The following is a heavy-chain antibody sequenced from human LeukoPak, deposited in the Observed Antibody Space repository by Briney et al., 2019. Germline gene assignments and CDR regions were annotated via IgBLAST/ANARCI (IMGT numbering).Heavy chain of an antibody. J-gene: IGHJ4*02. CDR1: GYTFTSYD. CDR2: ISAYNGKT. CDR3: ARDGKQQLGFDY. V-gene: IGHV1-18*01. D-gene: IGHD6-13*01. Sequence: ASVKVSCKASGYTFTSYDISWVRQAPGQGLEWMGWISAYNGKTNHAQNFQGRVTMTTDTSTSTAYMELRSLRSDDTAVYYRARDGKQQLGFDYWGQGTLVTVSS.